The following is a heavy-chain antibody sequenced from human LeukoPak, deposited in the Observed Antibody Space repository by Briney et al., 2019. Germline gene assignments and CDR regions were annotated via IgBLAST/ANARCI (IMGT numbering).Heavy chain of an antibody. D-gene: IGHD6-13*01. J-gene: IGHJ4*02. CDR3: ARKSVNSWSFDY. CDR2: IHSGGNT. V-gene: IGHV3-53*01. CDR1: GFTVSSDY. Sequence: GGSLRLSCAASGFTVSSDYMTWVRQAPGKGLEWVPVIHSGGNTYYADSVKGRFTISRDNPKNTLYLQMNSLRAEDTAVYYCARKSVNSWSFDYWGQGTLVTVSS.